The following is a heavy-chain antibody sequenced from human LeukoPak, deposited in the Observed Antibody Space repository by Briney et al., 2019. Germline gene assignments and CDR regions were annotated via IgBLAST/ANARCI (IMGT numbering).Heavy chain of an antibody. CDR3: ARAELGMVRGVPSWFDP. Sequence: PSETLSLTCTVSGGSISSYYWSWIRQPPGRGLEWIGYIYYSGSTNYNPSLKSRVTISVDTSKNQFSLKLSSVTAADTAVYYCARAELGMVRGVPSWFDPWGQGTLVTVSS. CDR1: GGSISSYY. V-gene: IGHV4-59*08. CDR2: IYYSGST. J-gene: IGHJ5*02. D-gene: IGHD3-10*01.